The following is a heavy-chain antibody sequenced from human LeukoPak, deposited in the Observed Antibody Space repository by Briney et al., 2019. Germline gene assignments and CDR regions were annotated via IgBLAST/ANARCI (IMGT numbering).Heavy chain of an antibody. V-gene: IGHV1-2*02. D-gene: IGHD5-12*01. Sequence: EASVKVSCKASGYTFTGYYMHWVRQAPGQGLEWMGWINPNSGGTNYAQKFQGRVTMTRDTSISTAYMELSSLRSDDTAVYYCARESPGYSGYPIFYYFDYWGQGTLVTVSS. CDR3: ARESPGYSGYPIFYYFDY. CDR2: INPNSGGT. J-gene: IGHJ4*02. CDR1: GYTFTGYY.